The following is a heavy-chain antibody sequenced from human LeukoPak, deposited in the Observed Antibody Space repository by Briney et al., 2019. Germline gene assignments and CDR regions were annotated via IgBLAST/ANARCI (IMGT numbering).Heavy chain of an antibody. V-gene: IGHV3-48*03. Sequence: GGSLRLSCAASGFTFSSYAMNWVRQAPGKGLEWVSYISSSGSTIYYADSVKGRFTISRDNAKNSLYLQMNSLRAEDTAVYYCTGSSVVAAITFDYWGQRTLVTVSS. D-gene: IGHD2-15*01. CDR3: TGSSVVAAITFDY. CDR1: GFTFSSYA. J-gene: IGHJ4*02. CDR2: ISSSGSTI.